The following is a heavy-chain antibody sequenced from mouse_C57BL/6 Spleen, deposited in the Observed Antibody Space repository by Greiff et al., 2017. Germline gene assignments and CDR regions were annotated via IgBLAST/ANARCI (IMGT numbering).Heavy chain of an antibody. V-gene: IGHV5-17*01. CDR3: ARNLDGSSPWFAY. CDR2: ISSGSSTI. Sequence: DVHLVESGGGLVKPGGSLKLSCAASGFTFSDYGMHWVRQAPEKGLEWVAYISSGSSTIYYADTVKGRFTISRDNAKNTLFLQMTSLRSEDTAMYYCARNLDGSSPWFAYWGQGTLVTVSA. J-gene: IGHJ3*01. D-gene: IGHD1-1*01. CDR1: GFTFSDYG.